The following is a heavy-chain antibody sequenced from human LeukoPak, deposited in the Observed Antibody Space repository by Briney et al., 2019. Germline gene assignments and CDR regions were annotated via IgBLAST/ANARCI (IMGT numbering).Heavy chain of an antibody. D-gene: IGHD4-17*01. CDR1: GGSISSYY. J-gene: IGHJ3*02. V-gene: IGHV4-59*01. CDR3: ARDLPYGDTDAFDI. Sequence: SETLSLTCTVSGGSISSYYWSWIRQPPGKVLEWIEYIYYSGSTNYNPSLKSRVTVSVDTSKNQFSLKLSSVTAADTAVYYCARDLPYGDTDAFDIWGQGTMVTVSS. CDR2: IYYSGST.